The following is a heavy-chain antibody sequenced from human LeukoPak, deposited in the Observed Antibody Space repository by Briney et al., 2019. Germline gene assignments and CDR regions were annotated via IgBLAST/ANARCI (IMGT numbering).Heavy chain of an antibody. CDR2: INPNSGGT. D-gene: IGHD6-6*01. Sequence: GASVKVSCKASGYTFTGYYMHWVRQAPGQGLEWMGWINPNSGGTNYAQKFQGRVTMTRDTSISTAYMELSRLRSDDTAVYYCARVFPRITARLPPGAFDYWGQGTLVAVSS. V-gene: IGHV1-2*02. CDR1: GYTFTGYY. CDR3: ARVFPRITARLPPGAFDY. J-gene: IGHJ4*02.